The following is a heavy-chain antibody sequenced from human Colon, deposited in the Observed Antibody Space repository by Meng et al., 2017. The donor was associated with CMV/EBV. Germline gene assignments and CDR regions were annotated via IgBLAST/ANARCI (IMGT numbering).Heavy chain of an antibody. D-gene: IGHD3-9*01. CDR3: ARGRAYYDILTGLYY. J-gene: IGHJ4*02. CDR1: GFTFSSYE. Sequence: GGSLRLSCAASGFTFSSYEMTWVRQAPGKGLEFISFISFGGSTIYYADSVKGRFTISRDNAKNSLYLQMNSLRAEDTAVYYCARGRAYYDILTGLYYWGQGTLVTVSS. V-gene: IGHV3-48*03. CDR2: ISFGGSTI.